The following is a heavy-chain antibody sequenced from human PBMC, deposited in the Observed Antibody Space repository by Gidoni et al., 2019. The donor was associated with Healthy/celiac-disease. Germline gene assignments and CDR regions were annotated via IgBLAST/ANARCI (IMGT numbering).Heavy chain of an antibody. CDR2: IKQEGSEK. V-gene: IGHV3-7*01. CDR1: GFGFSSYW. D-gene: IGHD1-26*01. J-gene: IGHJ4*02. Sequence: EVQLVESGGGLVQPGGSLSRACAASGFGFSSYWMSWVRQAPGKGREWVANIKQEGSEKYYVDSVKGRFTISRDNAKNSLYLQMNSLRAEDTAVYYCASDISGSYQYWGQGTLVTVSS. CDR3: ASDISGSYQY.